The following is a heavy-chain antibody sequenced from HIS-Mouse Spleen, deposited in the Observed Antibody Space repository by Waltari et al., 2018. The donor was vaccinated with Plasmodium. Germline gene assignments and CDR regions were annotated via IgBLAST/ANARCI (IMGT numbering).Heavy chain of an antibody. CDR2: IKQDGSEK. D-gene: IGHD6-13*01. J-gene: IGHJ2*01. CDR3: ASSWYWYFDL. V-gene: IGHV3-7*01. CDR1: GFTFSSYW. Sequence: EVQLVDSGGGLVQPGGSLRFSCASSGFTFSSYWMSWVRQAPGKGLEWVANIKQDGSEKYYVDPVNGRFTISRDNAKNSLYLQMNSLRAEDTAVYYCASSWYWYFDLWGRGTLVTVSS.